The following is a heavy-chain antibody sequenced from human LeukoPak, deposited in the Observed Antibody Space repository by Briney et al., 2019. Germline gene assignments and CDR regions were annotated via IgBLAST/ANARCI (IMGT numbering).Heavy chain of an antibody. Sequence: GGSLRLSCTASGFTFSGYGMSWVRQAPGKGLEWVSSISSSGGSTYYADSVKGRFTISRDNSKNTLYLQMNSLRAEDTAVYYCAGARDYYYYMDVWGRGTTVTVSS. J-gene: IGHJ6*03. D-gene: IGHD1-26*01. CDR1: GFTFSGYG. CDR3: AGARDYYYYMDV. CDR2: ISSSGGST. V-gene: IGHV3-23*01.